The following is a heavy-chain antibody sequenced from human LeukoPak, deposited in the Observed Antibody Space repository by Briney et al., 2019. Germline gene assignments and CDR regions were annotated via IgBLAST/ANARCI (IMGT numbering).Heavy chain of an antibody. CDR1: GGSISSYY. Sequence: SETLSLTCTVSGGSISSYYWSWIRQPAGKGLEWIGRIYTRGSTNYNPPLKGRVPMSVDTSKNQFSLKLSSVTAADTAVYYCARDYCSSTSCYGWSGREAFDIWGQGTMVTVSS. CDR3: ARDYCSSTSCYGWSGREAFDI. CDR2: IYTRGST. V-gene: IGHV4-4*07. D-gene: IGHD2-2*01. J-gene: IGHJ3*02.